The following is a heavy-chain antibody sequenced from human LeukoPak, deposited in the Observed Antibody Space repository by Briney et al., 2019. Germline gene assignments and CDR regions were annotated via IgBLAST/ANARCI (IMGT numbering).Heavy chain of an antibody. Sequence: GGSLRLSCAASGFTFSSYAMHWVRQAPGKGLEWASYITSSSSPMYYADSVKGRFTISRDNAKNSLYLQMNSLRPEDTAVYYCAKDRNVGLDAIDVWGQGTLVTVSS. CDR3: AKDRNVGLDAIDV. CDR1: GFTFSSYA. CDR2: ITSSSSPM. J-gene: IGHJ3*01. D-gene: IGHD3-10*02. V-gene: IGHV3-48*01.